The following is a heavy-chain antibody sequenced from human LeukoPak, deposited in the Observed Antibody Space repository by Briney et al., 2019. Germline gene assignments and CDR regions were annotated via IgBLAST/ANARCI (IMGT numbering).Heavy chain of an antibody. CDR1: GYSFTSYW. J-gene: IGHJ4*02. V-gene: IGHV5-51*01. D-gene: IGHD1-26*01. CDR3: ARHDLGSELPFAFDY. Sequence: GESLEISCKGSGYSFTSYWIGWVRQMPGKGLEWMGIIYPGDSDTRYSPSFQGQVTISADKSISTAYLQWSSLKASDTAMYYCARHDLGSELPFAFDYWGQGTLVTVSS. CDR2: IYPGDSDT.